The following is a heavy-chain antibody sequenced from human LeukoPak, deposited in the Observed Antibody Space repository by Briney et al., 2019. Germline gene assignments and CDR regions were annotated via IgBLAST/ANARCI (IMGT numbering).Heavy chain of an antibody. CDR3: AKADTLNAFDI. D-gene: IGHD2-2*02. V-gene: IGHV3-43D*03. J-gene: IGHJ3*02. CDR1: GFTFDDYA. Sequence: GGSLRLSCAASGFTFDDYAMHWVRQAPGKGLEWVSLISWNGGTTYYADSVKGRFTISRDNSKNSLYLQMNSLRAEDMALYYCAKADTLNAFDIWGQGTMVTVSS. CDR2: ISWNGGTT.